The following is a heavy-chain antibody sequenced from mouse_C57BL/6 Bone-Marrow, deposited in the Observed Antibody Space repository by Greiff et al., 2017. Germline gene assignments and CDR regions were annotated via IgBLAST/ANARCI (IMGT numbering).Heavy chain of an antibody. V-gene: IGHV1-19*01. D-gene: IGHD1-1*01. J-gene: IGHJ1*01. Sequence: VQLQQSGPVLVKPGASVKMSCKASGYTFTDYYMNWVKQSHGKSLEWIGVINPYNGGTSYNQKFKGKATLTVDKSSSTAYMGLNSLTSEDSAVYYCAREYYYGSFYWYFDVWGAGTTVTDTS. CDR3: AREYYYGSFYWYFDV. CDR1: GYTFTDYY. CDR2: INPYNGGT.